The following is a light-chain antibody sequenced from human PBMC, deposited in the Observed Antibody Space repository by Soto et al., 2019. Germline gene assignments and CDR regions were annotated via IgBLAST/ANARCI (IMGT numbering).Light chain of an antibody. J-gene: IGKJ1*01. V-gene: IGKV3-15*01. CDR1: QSVSSN. CDR3: QQYKNWTPTT. Sequence: EIVMTQSPATLCVSPGERATLSCRASQSVSSNLAWYQQKPGQAPRLLIYGASTRATGIPARLSGSGSGTEFTLTTSSLQSAGFALYYCQQYKNWTPTTFGHRSKVDIK. CDR2: GAS.